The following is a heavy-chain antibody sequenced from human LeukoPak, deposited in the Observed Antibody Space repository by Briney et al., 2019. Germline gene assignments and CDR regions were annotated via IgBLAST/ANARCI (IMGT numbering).Heavy chain of an antibody. D-gene: IGHD2-8*01. CDR3: APIGDKWYYFDY. Sequence: ASVKLSCKASGYTFTGCYKHWVRHAPGQGREWMGCIHPNSGGTNYTQKSQESITITRGTSINTAYMALRSLISDDAPVFYCAPIGDKWYYFDYWGQGTLVTVSS. CDR1: GYTFTGCY. J-gene: IGHJ4*02. CDR2: IHPNSGGT. V-gene: IGHV1-2*02.